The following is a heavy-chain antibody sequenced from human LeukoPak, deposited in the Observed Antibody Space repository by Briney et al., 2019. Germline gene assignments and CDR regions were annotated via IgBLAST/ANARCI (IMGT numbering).Heavy chain of an antibody. CDR2: IWYDGSYK. Sequence: PGRSLRLSCAASGFTFNNYGMHWVRRAPGKGLEWVAVIWYDGSYKYYADSVKGRFTISRDNSKNTLYLQMNTLRAEDTAVYYCAGPYGDYARGAFDIWGQGTMVTVSS. CDR1: GFTFNNYG. J-gene: IGHJ3*02. V-gene: IGHV3-33*01. D-gene: IGHD4-17*01. CDR3: AGPYGDYARGAFDI.